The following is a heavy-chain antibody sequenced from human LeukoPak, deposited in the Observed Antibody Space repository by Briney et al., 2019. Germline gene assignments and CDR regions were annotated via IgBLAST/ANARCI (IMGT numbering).Heavy chain of an antibody. Sequence: GGSLRLSCAASGFTFSSYSMNWVRQAPGKGLEWVANISPDGNEKNYVDSVEGRFTISRDNAKNSLYLQMNSLRAEDTAVYYCARGFRVATIDWFDPWGQGTLVTVSS. CDR3: ARGFRVATIDWFDP. V-gene: IGHV3-7*03. D-gene: IGHD5-12*01. CDR1: GFTFSSYS. J-gene: IGHJ5*02. CDR2: ISPDGNEK.